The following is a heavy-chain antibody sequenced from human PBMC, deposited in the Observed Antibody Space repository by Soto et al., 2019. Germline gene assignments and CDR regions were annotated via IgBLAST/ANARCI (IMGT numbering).Heavy chain of an antibody. Sequence: QVQLVQSGAEVKKPGASVKVSCKASGYTFTSYGISWVRQAPGQGLEWMGWISAYNGNTNYAQKLQGRVTRTPATATSTAYMELRSLRSDDTAVYYWARERGGWELQPFDYWGQGTLVTVSS. J-gene: IGHJ4*02. D-gene: IGHD1-26*01. CDR3: ARERGGWELQPFDY. V-gene: IGHV1-18*01. CDR2: ISAYNGNT. CDR1: GYTFTSYG.